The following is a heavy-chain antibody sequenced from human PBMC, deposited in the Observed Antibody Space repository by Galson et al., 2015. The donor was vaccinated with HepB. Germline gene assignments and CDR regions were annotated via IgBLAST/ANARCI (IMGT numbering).Heavy chain of an antibody. CDR2: INAGNGNT. CDR1: GYPFTSYA. J-gene: IGHJ5*02. D-gene: IGHD2-15*01. V-gene: IGHV1-3*01. Sequence: SVKVSCKASGYPFTSYAMHWLRQAPGQRLEWMGWINAGNGNTKYSQKFQGRVTITRDTSASTAYMELSSLRSEDTAVYYCARAQVVAADNWFDPWGQGTRVTVSS. CDR3: ARAQVVAADNWFDP.